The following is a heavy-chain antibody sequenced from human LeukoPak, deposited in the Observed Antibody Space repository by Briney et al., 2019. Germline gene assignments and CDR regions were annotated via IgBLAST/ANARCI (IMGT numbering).Heavy chain of an antibody. CDR2: IYSGGST. J-gene: IGHJ4*02. Sequence: PGGSLTLSCVASGFTFSTYTMSWVRQAPGKGLEWVSVIYSGGSTYYADSVKGRFTISRDNSKNTLYLQMNSLRAEDTAVYYCARGRYFDYRGQGTLVTVSS. V-gene: IGHV3-53*01. CDR3: ARGRYFDY. CDR1: GFTFSTYT.